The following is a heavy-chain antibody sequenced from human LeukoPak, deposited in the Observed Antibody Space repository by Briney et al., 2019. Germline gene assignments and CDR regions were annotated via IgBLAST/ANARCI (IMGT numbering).Heavy chain of an antibody. V-gene: IGHV3-66*02. Sequence: GGSLRLSCAASGFTVSSNYMSWVRQAPGKGLEWVSVIYSCGSTYYADSVKGRFTISRDNSKNTLYLQMNSLRAKDTAVYYCAKTGDYSTSFDYWGQGTLVTVSS. D-gene: IGHD4-17*01. CDR2: IYSCGST. CDR1: GFTVSSNY. J-gene: IGHJ4*02. CDR3: AKTGDYSTSFDY.